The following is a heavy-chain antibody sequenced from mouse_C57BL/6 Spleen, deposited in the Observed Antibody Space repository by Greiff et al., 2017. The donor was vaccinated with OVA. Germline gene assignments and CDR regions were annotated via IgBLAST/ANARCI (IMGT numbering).Heavy chain of an antibody. Sequence: VKLVESGPELVKPGASVKISCKASGYAFSSSWMNWVKQRPGKGLEWIGRIYPGDGDTNYNGKFKGKATLTADKSSSTAYMQLSSLTSEDSAVYFCAKDYYYGSSGAYAMDYWGQGTSVTVSS. J-gene: IGHJ4*01. CDR3: AKDYYYGSSGAYAMDY. V-gene: IGHV1-82*01. CDR2: IYPGDGDT. CDR1: GYAFSSSW. D-gene: IGHD1-1*01.